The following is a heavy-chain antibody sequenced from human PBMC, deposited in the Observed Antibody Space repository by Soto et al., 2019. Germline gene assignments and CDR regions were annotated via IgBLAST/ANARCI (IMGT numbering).Heavy chain of an antibody. D-gene: IGHD2-8*01. CDR3: ARRGRFCHDGVCAAPCDP. CDR2: INHSGTT. Sequence: TLSLTCTVSGGSIRSAGHYWSWIRQHPGKGLEWIGYINHSGTTFYNPSLKSRLTISVDTSENQFSLRPTSVTAADTAVYFCARRGRFCHDGVCAAPCDPWGQGNLVTVPS. V-gene: IGHV4-31*03. J-gene: IGHJ5*02. CDR1: GGSIRSAGHY.